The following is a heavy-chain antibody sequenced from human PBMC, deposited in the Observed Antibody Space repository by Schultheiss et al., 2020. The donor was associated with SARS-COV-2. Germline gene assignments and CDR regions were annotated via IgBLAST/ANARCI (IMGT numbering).Heavy chain of an antibody. CDR1: GGSFSDYS. Sequence: SQTLSLTCAVYGGSFSDYSWSWIRQPPGEGLEWIGEIHDSGSSNYNPSLKSRVTLSIDTSKKQISLRLNSVTAADTAVYYCARVVTRKAFDIWGQGTMVTVSS. CDR3: ARVVTRKAFDI. V-gene: IGHV4-34*01. J-gene: IGHJ3*02. CDR2: IHDSGSS. D-gene: IGHD4-23*01.